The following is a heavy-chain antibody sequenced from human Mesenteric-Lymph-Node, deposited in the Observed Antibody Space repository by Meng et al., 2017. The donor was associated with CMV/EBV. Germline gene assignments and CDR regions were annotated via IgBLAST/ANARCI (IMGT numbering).Heavy chain of an antibody. V-gene: IGHV3-7*03. CDR2: IKQDGSEK. J-gene: IGHJ3*02. D-gene: IGHD7-27*01. Sequence: GESLKISCAASGFTFSSYWMSWVRQAPGKGLEWVANIKQDGSEKYYVDSVKGRFTISRDNSKNSLYLQMNSLRTEDTALYYCAKDTGVDDAFDIWGQGTMVTVSS. CDR1: GFTFSSYW. CDR3: AKDTGVDDAFDI.